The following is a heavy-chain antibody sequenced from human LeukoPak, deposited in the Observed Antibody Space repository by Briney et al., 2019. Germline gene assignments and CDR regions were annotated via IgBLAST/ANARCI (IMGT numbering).Heavy chain of an antibody. CDR2: INHSRST. Sequence: SETLSLTCAVYGGSFSGYYWSWIRQPPGKGLEWIGEINHSRSTNYNPSLKSRVTISVDTSKNQFSLKLSSVTAADTAVYYCAGCDTAMVTTYYYYGMDVWGQGTTVTVSS. V-gene: IGHV4-34*01. CDR1: GGSFSGYY. D-gene: IGHD5-18*01. J-gene: IGHJ6*02. CDR3: AGCDTAMVTTYYYYGMDV.